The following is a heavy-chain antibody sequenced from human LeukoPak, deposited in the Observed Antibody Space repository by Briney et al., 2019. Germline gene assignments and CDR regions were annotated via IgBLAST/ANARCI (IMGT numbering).Heavy chain of an antibody. CDR2: ISSSSSTI. J-gene: IGHJ4*02. D-gene: IGHD2-15*01. Sequence: PGGSLRLSCAASGFTVSSNYMSWVRQAPGKGLEWVSYISSSSSTIYYADSVKGRFTISRDNAKNSLYLQMNSLRAEDTAVYYCATEGPPGYCSGGSCYSYFDYWGQGTLVTVSS. CDR1: GFTVSSNY. V-gene: IGHV3-48*04. CDR3: ATEGPPGYCSGGSCYSYFDY.